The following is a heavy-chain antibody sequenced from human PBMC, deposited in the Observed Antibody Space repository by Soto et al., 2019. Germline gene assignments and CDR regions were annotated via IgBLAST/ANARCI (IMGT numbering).Heavy chain of an antibody. D-gene: IGHD3-22*01. CDR3: ARGSAYYYDSSGSYYFDY. Sequence: PSESLSLTCAVYGGSVCGSDWGGILQPPGKGLEWIGEINHSGSTNYNPSLKSRVTISVDTSKNQFSLKLSSVTAADTAVYYCARGSAYYYDSSGSYYFDYWGQGTLVTVSS. CDR2: INHSGST. J-gene: IGHJ4*02. CDR1: GGSVCGSD. V-gene: IGHV4-34*01.